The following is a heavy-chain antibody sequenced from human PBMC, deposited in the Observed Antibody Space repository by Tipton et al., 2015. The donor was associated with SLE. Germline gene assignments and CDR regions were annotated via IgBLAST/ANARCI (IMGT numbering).Heavy chain of an antibody. J-gene: IGHJ6*02. D-gene: IGHD6-13*01. CDR3: AREGQGIAAHYYYYGMDV. CDR1: GYTFTSYD. V-gene: IGHV1-8*02. Sequence: QLVQSGAEVKKPGASVKVSCKASGYTFTSYDINWVRQATGQGLEWMGWMNPNSGNTGYAQKFQGRVTMTRNTSVSTAYMELSSLRSDDTAVYYCAREGQGIAAHYYYYGMDVWGQGTTVTVSS. CDR2: MNPNSGNT.